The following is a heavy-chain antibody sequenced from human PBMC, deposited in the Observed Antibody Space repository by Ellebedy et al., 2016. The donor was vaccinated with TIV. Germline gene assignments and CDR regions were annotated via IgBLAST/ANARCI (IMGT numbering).Heavy chain of an antibody. CDR2: ISYDANNK. CDR3: ARDPVGVGPAFDI. Sequence: GESLKISCAASGFTFSSYDMHWVRQAPGKGLEWVALISYDANNKYYADSVKGRFTISRDNSKDTLYLQVNSLRAEDTAVYYCARDPVGVGPAFDIWGQGTMVTVSS. J-gene: IGHJ3*02. V-gene: IGHV3-30*03. CDR1: GFTFSSYD. D-gene: IGHD4-23*01.